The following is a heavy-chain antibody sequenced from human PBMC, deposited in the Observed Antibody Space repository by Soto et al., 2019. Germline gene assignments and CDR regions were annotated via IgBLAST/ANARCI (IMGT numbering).Heavy chain of an antibody. CDR3: ARVSHTPSSSWYGPYGY. CDR1: GFTFSSYG. Sequence: PGGSLRLSCAASGFTFSSYGMHWVRQAPGKGLEWVALIWYDGSNKYYVDSVKGRFTISRDNSKNTLYLQMNSLRAEDTAVYYCARVSHTPSSSWYGPYGYWGQGTLVTVS. V-gene: IGHV3-33*01. CDR2: IWYDGSNK. D-gene: IGHD6-13*01. J-gene: IGHJ4*02.